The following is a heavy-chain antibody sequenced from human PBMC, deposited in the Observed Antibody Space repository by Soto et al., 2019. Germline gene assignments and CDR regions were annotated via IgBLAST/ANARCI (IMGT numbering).Heavy chain of an antibody. V-gene: IGHV1-46*01. CDR2: INP. CDR3: ARDLRGYSRAFDY. Sequence: ASVKFSCKASGYTFTSYYMHWVRQAPGQGLEWMGIINPSLKSRVTISLDTSNNQFSLELTSVTAADTAIYYCARDLRGYSRAFDYWGQGALVTVSS. CDR1: GYTFTSYY. D-gene: IGHD5-18*01. J-gene: IGHJ4*02.